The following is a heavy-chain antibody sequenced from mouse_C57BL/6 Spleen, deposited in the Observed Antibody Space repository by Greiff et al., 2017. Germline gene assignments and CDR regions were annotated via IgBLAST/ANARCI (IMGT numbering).Heavy chain of an antibody. CDR3: ARDPGRGAMDY. V-gene: IGHV5-4*01. CDR1: GFTFSSYA. CDR2: ISDGGSYT. J-gene: IGHJ4*01. Sequence: EVKLVESGGGLVKPGGSLKLSCAASGFTFSSYAMSWVRQTPEKRLEWVATISDGGSYTYYPDNVKGRFTISRDNAKNNLYLQMRHLKSEDTAMYYCARDPGRGAMDYWGQGTSVTVSS. D-gene: IGHD3-3*01.